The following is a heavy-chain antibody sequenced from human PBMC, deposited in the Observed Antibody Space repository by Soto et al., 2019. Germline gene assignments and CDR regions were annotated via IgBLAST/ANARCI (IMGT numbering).Heavy chain of an antibody. CDR1: GDSVSSNSAA. V-gene: IGHV6-1*01. Sequence: SQSLSLTCAISGDSVSSNSAAWNWIRQSPSRGLEWLGRTYYRSKWYNDYAVSVKSRITINPDTSKNQFSLQLNSVTPEDTAVYYCAREEIGWSNWNATGFDYWGQGTLVTVSS. CDR3: AREEIGWSNWNATGFDY. CDR2: TYYRSKWYN. J-gene: IGHJ4*02. D-gene: IGHD1-20*01.